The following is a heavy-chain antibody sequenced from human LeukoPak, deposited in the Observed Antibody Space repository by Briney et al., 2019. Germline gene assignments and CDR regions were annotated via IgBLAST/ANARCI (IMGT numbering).Heavy chain of an antibody. J-gene: IGHJ4*02. CDR2: INPNSGGT. D-gene: IGHD2-15*01. Sequence: ASVKVSCKASGYTFTGYYMHWVRQAPGQGLEWMGRINPNSGGTNYAQKFQGRVTMTRDTSISTAYMELSRLRSDDTAVYYCAREGDCSGGSCYNYWGQGTLVTVSS. CDR3: AREGDCSGGSCYNY. V-gene: IGHV1-2*06. CDR1: GYTFTGYY.